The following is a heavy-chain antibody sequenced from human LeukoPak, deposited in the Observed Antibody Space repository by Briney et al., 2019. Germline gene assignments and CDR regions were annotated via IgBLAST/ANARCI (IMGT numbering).Heavy chain of an antibody. Sequence: GASVKVSCKASGYTFTGYYMHWVRQAPGQGLEWMGWINPNSGGTNYAQEFQGRVTMTRDTSISTAYMELSRLRSDDTAVYYCARVAYSYGTNWFDPWGQGTLVTVSS. D-gene: IGHD5-18*01. CDR2: INPNSGGT. V-gene: IGHV1-2*02. CDR3: ARVAYSYGTNWFDP. CDR1: GYTFTGYY. J-gene: IGHJ5*02.